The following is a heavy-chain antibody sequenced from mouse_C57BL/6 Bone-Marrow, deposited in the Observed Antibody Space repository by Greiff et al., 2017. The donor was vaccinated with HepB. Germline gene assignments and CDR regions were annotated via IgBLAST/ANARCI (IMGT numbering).Heavy chain of an antibody. D-gene: IGHD3-2*02. Sequence: EVMLVESGAELVRPGASVKLSCTASGFNIKDYYMHWVKQRPEQGLEWIGRIDPEDGDTEYAPKFQGKATMTADTSSNTAYLQLSSLTSEDTAVYYCTLDSSGAWFAYWGQGTLVTVSA. V-gene: IGHV14-1*01. CDR3: TLDSSGAWFAY. CDR2: IDPEDGDT. J-gene: IGHJ3*01. CDR1: GFNIKDYY.